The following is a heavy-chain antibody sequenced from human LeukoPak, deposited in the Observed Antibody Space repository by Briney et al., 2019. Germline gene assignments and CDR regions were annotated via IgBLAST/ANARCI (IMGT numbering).Heavy chain of an antibody. J-gene: IGHJ4*02. CDR3: ARNSCPSGSCYDNRGYFDY. CDR2: IYTSGST. CDR1: GGSISSGSYY. D-gene: IGHD2-15*01. V-gene: IGHV4-61*09. Sequence: TSETLSLTCTVSGGSISSGSYYWSWIRQPAGKGLEWIGHIYTSGSTNYNPSLKSRITISVDTSKNQFSLKLSSVTAADTAVYYCARNSCPSGSCYDNRGYFDYWGQGTLVTVSS.